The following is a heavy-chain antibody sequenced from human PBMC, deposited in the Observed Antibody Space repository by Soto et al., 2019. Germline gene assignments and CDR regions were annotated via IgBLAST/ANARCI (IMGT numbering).Heavy chain of an antibody. CDR2: IDTSGTT. CDR1: GGSISSYY. CDR3: ARGPRGYVYYHGMDV. V-gene: IGHV4-4*07. D-gene: IGHD3-10*01. J-gene: IGHJ6*02. Sequence: SETLSLTCTVSGGSISSYYCSWIRQSAGKGLEWIGRIDTSGTTNYNPSLKSRVTMSVDASKNQFSLNLSSVAAADTAVYYCARGPRGYVYYHGMDVWGQGTTVTVSS.